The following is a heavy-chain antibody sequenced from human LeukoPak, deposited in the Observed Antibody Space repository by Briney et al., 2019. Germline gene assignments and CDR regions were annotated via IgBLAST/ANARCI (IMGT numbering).Heavy chain of an antibody. V-gene: IGHV3-7*03. CDR3: ARDLAYYDILTGYSQPSNFDY. J-gene: IGHJ4*02. Sequence: PGGSLRLSCAASGFTFSSYSMSWVRQAPGKGLEWVANIKQDGSEKYYVDSVKGRFTISRDNAKNSLYLQMNSLRAEDTAVYYCARDLAYYDILTGYSQPSNFDYWGQGTLVTVSS. D-gene: IGHD3-9*01. CDR1: GFTFSSYS. CDR2: IKQDGSEK.